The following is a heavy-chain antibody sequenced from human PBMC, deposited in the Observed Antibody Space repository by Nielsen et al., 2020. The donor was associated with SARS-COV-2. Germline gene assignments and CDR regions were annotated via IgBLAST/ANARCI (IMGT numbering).Heavy chain of an antibody. Sequence: GESLKISCAASGYTFTNAWMSWVRQAPGKGLEWVGRIKSKIHGGTTDYAAPVRGRFTISRDDSKNTLYLQMNSLRAEDTAIYFCTRVRVGDFYGSDYWGQGTRVTVSS. CDR2: IKSKIHGGTT. J-gene: IGHJ4*02. V-gene: IGHV3-15*05. CDR3: TRVRVGDFYGSDY. CDR1: GYTFTNAW. D-gene: IGHD3-10*01.